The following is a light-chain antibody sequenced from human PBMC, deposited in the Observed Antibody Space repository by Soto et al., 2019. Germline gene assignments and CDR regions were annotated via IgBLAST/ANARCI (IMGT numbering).Light chain of an antibody. CDR3: ISYTSSNTYV. J-gene: IGLJ1*01. CDR1: SSDVGGYKY. CDR2: EVS. V-gene: IGLV2-14*01. Sequence: QSALTQPASVSGPPGQSITISCTGTSSDVGGYKYVSWYQQHPGKGPKLMIYEVSNRPSGVSDRFSGSKSGDTASLTISGLQAEDESDYYCISYTSSNTYVFGTGTKVTVL.